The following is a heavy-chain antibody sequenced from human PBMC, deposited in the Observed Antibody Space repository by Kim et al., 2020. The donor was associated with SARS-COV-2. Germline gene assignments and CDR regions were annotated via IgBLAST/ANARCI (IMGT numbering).Heavy chain of an antibody. CDR3: ASSDDSSGSTLDY. CDR2: ISSSSSYI. D-gene: IGHD3-22*01. V-gene: IGHV3-21*01. Sequence: GGSLRLSCAASGFTFSSYSMNWVRQAPGKGLEWVSSISSSSSYIYYADSVKGRFTISRDNAKNSLYLQMNSLRAEDTAVYYCASSDDSSGSTLDYWGQGTLVTVSS. CDR1: GFTFSSYS. J-gene: IGHJ4*02.